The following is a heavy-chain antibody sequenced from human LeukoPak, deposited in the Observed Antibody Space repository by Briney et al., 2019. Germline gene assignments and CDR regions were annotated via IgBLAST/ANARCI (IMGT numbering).Heavy chain of an antibody. CDR3: ARDGGYYDSSGYYPKGAFDI. Sequence: SETLSLTCAVYGGSFSGYYWSWIRQPPGKGLEWIGEINHSGSTNYNPSLKSRVTISVDTSKNQFSLKLSSVTAADTAVYYCARDGGYYDSSGYYPKGAFDIWGQGTMVTVSS. CDR2: INHSGST. D-gene: IGHD3-22*01. V-gene: IGHV4-34*01. CDR1: GGSFSGYY. J-gene: IGHJ3*02.